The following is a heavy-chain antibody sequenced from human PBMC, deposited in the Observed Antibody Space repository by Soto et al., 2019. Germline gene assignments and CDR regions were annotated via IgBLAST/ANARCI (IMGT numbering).Heavy chain of an antibody. Sequence: GGSLRLSCAASGFTFNNYGMHWVRQAPGKGLEWVALIWYDGSNREYADSVKGRFTISRDNSKNTLYLQMSSLRVEDTAVYYCAKDWGDYDFWSGYSFGYDYWGQGTLVTVSS. CDR2: IWYDGSNR. D-gene: IGHD3-3*01. CDR3: AKDWGDYDFWSGYSFGYDY. J-gene: IGHJ4*02. V-gene: IGHV3-33*06. CDR1: GFTFNNYG.